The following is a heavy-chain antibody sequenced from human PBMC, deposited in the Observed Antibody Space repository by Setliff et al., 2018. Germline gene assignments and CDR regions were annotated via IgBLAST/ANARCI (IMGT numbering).Heavy chain of an antibody. CDR3: ARANDYSSGWYFYYYGMDV. CDR1: GYTFTSYG. V-gene: IGHV1-18*01. J-gene: IGHJ6*02. CDR2: ISAYNGNT. Sequence: ASVKVSCKASGYTFTSYGISWVRQAPGQGLEWMGWISAYNGNTHYAQKLQGRVTMTTDTSTSTAYMELRSLRSDDTAVYYCARANDYSSGWYFYYYGMDVWGQGTTVTV. D-gene: IGHD6-19*01.